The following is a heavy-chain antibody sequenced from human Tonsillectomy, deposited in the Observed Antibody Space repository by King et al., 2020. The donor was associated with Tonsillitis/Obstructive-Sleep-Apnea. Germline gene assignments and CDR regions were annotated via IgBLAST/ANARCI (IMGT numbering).Heavy chain of an antibody. CDR3: ARDRDCSSTSCYLDAFDI. CDR1: GFTFSSYS. D-gene: IGHD2-2*01. Sequence: VQLVESGGGLVQPGGSLRLSCAASGFTFSSYSMNWVRQAPGKGLEWVSYISSSSSTIYYADSVKGRFTISRDNAKNSLYLQMNSLRDEDTAVYYCARDRDCSSTSCYLDAFDIWGQGTMVTVSS. V-gene: IGHV3-48*02. CDR2: ISSSSSTI. J-gene: IGHJ3*02.